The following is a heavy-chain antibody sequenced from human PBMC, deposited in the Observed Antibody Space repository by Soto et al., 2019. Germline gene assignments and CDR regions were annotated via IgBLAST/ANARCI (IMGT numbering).Heavy chain of an antibody. V-gene: IGHV3-21*04. J-gene: IGHJ4*02. CDR2: ISSGSHFI. CDR3: ARDQSQGQMLLPYFDY. CDR1: GFTFSSYA. Sequence: GGSLRLCCAASGFTFSSYAMSWVRQAPGKGLEWVASISSGSHFIYYADSVRGRFTISGDNARDSLLLQMNSLRAGDTGVYFCARDQSQGQMLLPYFDYWGQGTLVTVSS. D-gene: IGHD2-2*01.